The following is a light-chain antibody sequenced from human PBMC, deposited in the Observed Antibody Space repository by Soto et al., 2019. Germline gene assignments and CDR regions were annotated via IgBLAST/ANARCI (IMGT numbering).Light chain of an antibody. CDR2: DVN. V-gene: IGLV2-14*03. Sequence: LTQPASVSGSPGQSITFFCTGTSSDVGSYDYVSWHQQHPGKAPKLIIYDVNNRPSGVPSRFSGSKSGNTASLIISGLQTEYEADYYCCAYSTSGTHDFGTGTKVPVL. CDR3: CAYSTSGTHD. J-gene: IGLJ1*01. CDR1: SSDVGSYDY.